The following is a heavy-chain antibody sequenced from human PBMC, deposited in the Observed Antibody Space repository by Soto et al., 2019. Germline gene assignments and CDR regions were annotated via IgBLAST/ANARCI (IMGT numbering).Heavy chain of an antibody. Sequence: GGSLRLSCAASGFTFSSYGMHWVRQAPGKGLEWVAVIWYDGSNKYCADSVKGRFTISRDNSKNTLYLQMNSLRAEDTAVYYCARERITMVRGVIKPSYYYYGMDVWGQGTTVTVSS. J-gene: IGHJ6*02. CDR1: GFTFSSYG. V-gene: IGHV3-33*01. CDR3: ARERITMVRGVIKPSYYYYGMDV. D-gene: IGHD3-10*01. CDR2: IWYDGSNK.